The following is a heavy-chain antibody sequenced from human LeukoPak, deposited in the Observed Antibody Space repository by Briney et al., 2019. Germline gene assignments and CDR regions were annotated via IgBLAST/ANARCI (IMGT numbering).Heavy chain of an antibody. D-gene: IGHD4-11*01. CDR3: AREGGGAYRLTVGWYFDL. V-gene: IGHV3-23*01. CDR2: MSGSGTTT. J-gene: IGHJ2*01. Sequence: GGSLRLSCAASGFTFSSYAMTWVRQAPGKGLEWVAAMSGSGTTTYSADSAKGRFTISRDNSKNTLHLQMNSLRAEDTAVYYCAREGGGAYRLTVGWYFDLWGRGTLVTVSS. CDR1: GFTFSSYA.